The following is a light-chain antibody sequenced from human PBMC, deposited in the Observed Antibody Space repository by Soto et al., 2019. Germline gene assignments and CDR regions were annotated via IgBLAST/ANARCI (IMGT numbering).Light chain of an antibody. V-gene: IGLV2-23*01. CDR2: EAT. Sequence: QSALTQPASVSGSPEQSITISCTGTSNDVGRYNLVSWYQQHPGKAPKVMIYEATKRPSGVSNRFPGSKSGNTASLTISGLHAEDEADYYCCAYAGSGTVVFGGGTKLTVL. CDR3: CAYAGSGTVV. CDR1: SNDVGRYNL. J-gene: IGLJ3*02.